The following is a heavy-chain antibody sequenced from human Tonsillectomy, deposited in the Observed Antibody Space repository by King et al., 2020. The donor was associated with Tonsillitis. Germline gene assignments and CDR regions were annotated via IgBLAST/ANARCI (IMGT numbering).Heavy chain of an antibody. CDR1: ADTFSNYA. CDR3: ARDVYRGDDLPYYLDS. D-gene: IGHD5-12*01. Sequence: QLVQSGAEVKQPGSSVKVSCKASADTFSNYAISWVRQAPGQGLEWMGGIIPMFGTSKFAQKFQDRVTVTADKSTNTAYMEFHSLRSEDTAMYYCARDVYRGDDLPYYLDSWGQGTLVTVSS. V-gene: IGHV1-69*06. CDR2: IIPMFGTS. J-gene: IGHJ4*02.